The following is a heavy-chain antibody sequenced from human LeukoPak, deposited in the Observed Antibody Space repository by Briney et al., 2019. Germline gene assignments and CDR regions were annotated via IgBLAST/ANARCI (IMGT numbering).Heavy chain of an antibody. Sequence: PSETLPLTCTVSGGSISSESYYWGWIRQPPGKGPEWIGSVYYTGTTYYNPSLKSRVTISVDTSKNQFSLKLTSVTAADTAVYYCVEVSRPGLYYYYYMDVWGKGTTVTVSS. CDR3: VEVSRPGLYYYYYMDV. CDR1: GGSISSESYY. D-gene: IGHD6-6*01. V-gene: IGHV4-39*01. CDR2: VYYTGTT. J-gene: IGHJ6*03.